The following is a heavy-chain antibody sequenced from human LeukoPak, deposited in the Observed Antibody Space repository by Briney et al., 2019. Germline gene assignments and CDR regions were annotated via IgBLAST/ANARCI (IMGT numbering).Heavy chain of an antibody. CDR2: ISYEGGTK. V-gene: IGHV3-30*04. D-gene: IGHD6-25*01. CDR3: ARERAARGFDY. J-gene: IGHJ4*02. CDR1: GFTFSTYA. Sequence: PGGSLRLSCAASGFTFSTYAVNWVRQAPGKGLEWVGVISYEGGTKYYADSVRGRFTISRDNSKNTLYLQMITLRAEDTALYYCARERAARGFDYWGQGTLVTVSS.